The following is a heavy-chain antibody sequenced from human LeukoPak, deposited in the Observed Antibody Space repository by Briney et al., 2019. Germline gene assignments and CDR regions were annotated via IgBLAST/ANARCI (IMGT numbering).Heavy chain of an antibody. CDR3: ARDLEWGYSSSWHFDY. D-gene: IGHD6-13*01. CDR2: ISAYNGNT. J-gene: IGHJ4*02. Sequence: ASVKVSCKASGYTFTSYGISWVRQAPGQGLEWMGWISAYNGNTNYAQKLQGRVTMTTDTSTSTAYMELRSLRSDDTAVYYCARDLEWGYSSSWHFDYWGQGTLVTVSS. CDR1: GYTFTSYG. V-gene: IGHV1-18*01.